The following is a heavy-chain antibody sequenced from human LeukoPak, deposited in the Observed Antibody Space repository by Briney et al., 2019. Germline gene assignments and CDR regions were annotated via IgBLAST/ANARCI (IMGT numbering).Heavy chain of an antibody. Sequence: PETLSLTCTLSGGSISSSAYHWGWIRQPPWKGLDWIGSIIISGTTHYNPSLKSRVTISVRTSKNQFSLNLSSVTVADTAVYYCARDKGEVAYFDFWGQGTLVTVSS. CDR3: ARDKGEVAYFDF. CDR1: GGSISSSAYH. CDR2: IIISGTT. D-gene: IGHD1-26*01. V-gene: IGHV4-39*07. J-gene: IGHJ4*02.